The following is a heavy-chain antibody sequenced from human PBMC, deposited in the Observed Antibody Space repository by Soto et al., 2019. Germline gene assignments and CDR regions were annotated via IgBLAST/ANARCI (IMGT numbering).Heavy chain of an antibody. CDR1: GFSLSNARMG. CDR3: ARMPSISHNGFDP. J-gene: IGHJ5*02. V-gene: IGHV2-26*01. Sequence: QVTLKESGPVLVKPTETITLTCTVSGFSLSNARMGVSLIRQPPGKALEWLAHIFSNDEKSYSTSLKSRLTIYKDTSKSQVVLTMTNINPVDTATYYCARMPSISHNGFDPGGQGTLVTVSA. CDR2: IFSNDEK.